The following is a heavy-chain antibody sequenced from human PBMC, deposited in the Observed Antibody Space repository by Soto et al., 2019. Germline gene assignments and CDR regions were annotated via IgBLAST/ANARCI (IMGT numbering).Heavy chain of an antibody. CDR2: ISYDGSNK. V-gene: IGHV3-30*18. J-gene: IGHJ1*01. CDR3: AKDDSWSNLVYFQH. CDR1: GFTFSSYG. D-gene: IGHD6-13*01. Sequence: GGSLRLSCAASGFTFSSYGMHWVRQAPGKGLEGVAVISYDGSNKYYADSVKGRFTISRDNSKNTLYLQMNSLRAEDTAVYYCAKDDSWSNLVYFQHWGQGTLVTVSS.